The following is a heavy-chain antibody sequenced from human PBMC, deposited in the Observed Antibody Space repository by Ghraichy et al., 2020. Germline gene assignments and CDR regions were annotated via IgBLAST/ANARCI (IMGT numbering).Heavy chain of an antibody. CDR1: GFTFSSYA. CDR3: ARDRSYYDSSGYPGAFDY. J-gene: IGHJ4*02. V-gene: IGHV3-30-3*01. Sequence: GSLRLSCAASGFTFSSYAMHWVRQAPGKGLEWVAVISYDGSNKYYADSVKGRFTISRDNSKNTLYLQMNSLRAEDTAVYYCARDRSYYDSSGYPGAFDYWGQGTLVTVSS. D-gene: IGHD3-22*01. CDR2: ISYDGSNK.